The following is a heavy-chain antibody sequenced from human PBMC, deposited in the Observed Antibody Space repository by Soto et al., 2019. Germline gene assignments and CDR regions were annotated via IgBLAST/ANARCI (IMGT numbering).Heavy chain of an antibody. Sequence: GESLKISCKGSGYSFTTSWIGWVRQMPGKGLEWMGIIYPGDSDTTYSPSFQGQVTISADKSISTAYLQWSGLKASDTAMYYCARLSEGGGMDVWGQGTTVTVSS. CDR2: IYPGDSDT. CDR3: ARLSEGGGMDV. CDR1: GYSFTTSW. V-gene: IGHV5-51*01. J-gene: IGHJ6*02.